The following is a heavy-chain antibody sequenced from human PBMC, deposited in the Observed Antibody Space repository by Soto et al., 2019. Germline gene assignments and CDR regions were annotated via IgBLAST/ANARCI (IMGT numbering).Heavy chain of an antibody. V-gene: IGHV4-30-4*01. J-gene: IGHJ5*02. CDR3: ARVDYSNYDWFDP. CDR1: GGSIISGDYY. D-gene: IGHD4-4*01. Sequence: SETLSLTCTVSGGSIISGDYYWSWIRQPPGKGLEWIGYIYYSGSTYYNPSLKSRVTISVDTSKNQFSLKLSSVTAADTAVYYCARVDYSNYDWFDPWGQGTLVTVSS. CDR2: IYYSGST.